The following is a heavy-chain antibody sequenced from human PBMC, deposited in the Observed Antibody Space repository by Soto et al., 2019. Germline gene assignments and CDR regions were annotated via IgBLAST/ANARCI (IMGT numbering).Heavy chain of an antibody. CDR1: GFPVNTYA. CDR3: ARDTIPTGYYADS. V-gene: IGHV3-30*03. Sequence: HPGGSLRLSCEASGFPVNTYAMHWVRQAPGKGPEWVAVLSNDGKKEYYADSVKGRFTISRDSSKNTLYLQMSDLRFEDTAVYFCARDTIPTGYYADSWGQGTMVTVYS. J-gene: IGHJ4*02. D-gene: IGHD3-9*01. CDR2: LSNDGKKE.